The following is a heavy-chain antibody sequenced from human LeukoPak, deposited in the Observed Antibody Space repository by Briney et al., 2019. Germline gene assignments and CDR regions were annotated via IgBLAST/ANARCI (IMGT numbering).Heavy chain of an antibody. CDR3: AKSLDYGMDV. CDR2: ISYDGSNK. J-gene: IGHJ6*02. CDR1: GFTFSSYG. V-gene: IGHV3-30*18. Sequence: PGGSLRLSCVASGFTFSSYGMHWVRQAPGKGLEWVAVISYDGSNKYYADSVKGRFTISRDNSKNTLYLQMNSLRAEDTAVYYCAKSLDYGMDVWGQGTTVTVSS.